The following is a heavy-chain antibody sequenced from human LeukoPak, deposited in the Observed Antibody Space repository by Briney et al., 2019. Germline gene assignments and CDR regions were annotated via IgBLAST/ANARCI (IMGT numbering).Heavy chain of an antibody. Sequence: SETLSLTCTVSGGSISSYYWSWIRQPPGKGLEWIGYIYYSGSTNYSPSLKSRVTISVDTSKNQFYLKLSSVTAADTAVYYCVRQVGQQLPPLHWGQGTLVTVSS. V-gene: IGHV4-59*01. J-gene: IGHJ4*02. CDR2: IYYSGST. CDR3: VRQVGQQLPPLH. D-gene: IGHD6-13*01. CDR1: GGSISSYY.